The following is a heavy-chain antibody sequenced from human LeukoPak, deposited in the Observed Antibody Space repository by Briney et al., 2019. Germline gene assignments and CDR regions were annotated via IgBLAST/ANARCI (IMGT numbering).Heavy chain of an antibody. CDR3: APYYYGSGSYSYGMDV. V-gene: IGHV3-21*01. D-gene: IGHD3-10*01. J-gene: IGHJ6*02. Sequence: GGSLRLSCAASGFNFRGYTMNWVRQAPGKGLEWVSSISSSSSSIYYADSVKGRFTISRDNAKNPLYLQMDSLRAEDTALYYCAPYYYGSGSYSYGMDVWGQGTTVTVSS. CDR1: GFNFRGYT. CDR2: ISSSSSSI.